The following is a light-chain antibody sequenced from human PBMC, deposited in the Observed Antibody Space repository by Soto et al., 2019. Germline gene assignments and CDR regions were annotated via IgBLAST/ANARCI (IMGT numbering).Light chain of an antibody. J-gene: IGKJ5*01. CDR2: DAS. Sequence: DIQMTLSPSALSASVGDRATITCRASQSISSWLAWYQQKPGKAPKLLIYDASSLESGVPSRFSGSGSGTEFTLTISSLQPDDFATYYCQQYNSYPITFGQGTRLEIK. CDR3: QQYNSYPIT. V-gene: IGKV1-5*01. CDR1: QSISSW.